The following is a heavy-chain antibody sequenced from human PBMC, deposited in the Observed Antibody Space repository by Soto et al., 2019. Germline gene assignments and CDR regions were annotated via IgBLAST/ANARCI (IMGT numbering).Heavy chain of an antibody. J-gene: IGHJ4*02. D-gene: IGHD3-16*01. V-gene: IGHV4-34*01. CDR2: INHSGST. Sequence: PSETLSLTCAVYGGSFSGYYWSWIRQPPGKGLEWSGEINHSGSTNYNPSLKSRVTISVDTSKNQFSLKLSSVTAADTAVYYCASIITGDDYWGQGTLVTVSS. CDR3: ASIITGDDY. CDR1: GGSFSGYY.